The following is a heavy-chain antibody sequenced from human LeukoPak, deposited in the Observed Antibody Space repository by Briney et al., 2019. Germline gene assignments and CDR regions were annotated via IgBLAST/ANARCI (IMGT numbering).Heavy chain of an antibody. J-gene: IGHJ4*02. CDR2: IYYSGST. D-gene: IGHD1-26*01. V-gene: IGHV4-39*07. CDR1: GVSINSSSYY. Sequence: SETLSLTCTVSGVSINSSSYYWGWIRQPPGKGLEWIGSIYYSGSTYYNPSLKSRVTISVDTSKNQFSLKLSSVTAADTAVYYCARGRELRYYFDYWGQGTLVPVSS. CDR3: ARGRELRYYFDY.